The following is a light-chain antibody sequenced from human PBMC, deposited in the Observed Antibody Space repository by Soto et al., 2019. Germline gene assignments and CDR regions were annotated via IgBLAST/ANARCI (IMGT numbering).Light chain of an antibody. CDR1: SSNIGAGYD. V-gene: IGLV1-40*01. J-gene: IGLJ7*01. CDR2: GNS. CDR3: QSYDSRLSGSV. Sequence: QAVVTQPPSVSGAPGQRVTISCTGSSSNIGAGYDVHWYQQLPGTAPKLLIYGNSNRPSVVPDRFAGSKSGTSASLAITGLQAEDEADYYCQSYDSRLSGSVFGGGTQLPVL.